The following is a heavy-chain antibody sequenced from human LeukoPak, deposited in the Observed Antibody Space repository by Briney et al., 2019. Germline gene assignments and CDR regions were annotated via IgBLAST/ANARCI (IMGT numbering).Heavy chain of an antibody. J-gene: IGHJ3*02. Sequence: PGGSLRLSCAASGFTFSTYNMNWVRQAPGKGLEWVSYISTDSDSIYYADSVKGRFTISRDNAKNSLYLQMNSLRDEDTAVYYCAIDARDLPLDAFDIWGQGTMVTVSS. CDR3: AIDARDLPLDAFDI. CDR1: GFTFSTYN. V-gene: IGHV3-48*02. D-gene: IGHD5/OR15-5a*01. CDR2: ISTDSDSI.